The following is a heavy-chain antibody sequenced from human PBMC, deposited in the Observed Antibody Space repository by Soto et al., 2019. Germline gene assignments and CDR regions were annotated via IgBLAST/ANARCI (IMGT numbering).Heavy chain of an antibody. V-gene: IGHV1-46*01. J-gene: IGHJ3*02. CDR1: GYTFTSYY. Sequence: ASVKVSCKASGYTFTSYYMHWVRQAPGQGLEWMGIINPSGGSTSYAQKFQGRVTMTRDTSTSTVYMELSSLRSEDTAVYYCARDGYYYDSSGYETAERVDIWGQGTMVTVSS. CDR2: INPSGGST. CDR3: ARDGYYYDSSGYETAERVDI. D-gene: IGHD3-22*01.